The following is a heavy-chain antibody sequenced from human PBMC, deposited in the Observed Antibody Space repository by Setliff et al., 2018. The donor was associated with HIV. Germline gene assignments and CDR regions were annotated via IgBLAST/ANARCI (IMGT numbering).Heavy chain of an antibody. J-gene: IGHJ6*03. Sequence: SETLSLTCTVSCGSISSHYWSWIRQPPGKGLEWIGYIYYSGSTNYNPSLKSRVTISVDTSKNQFSLKLSSVTAADTAVYYCARASSSSAPGLGYYYYYMDVWGKGTTVTVSS. CDR2: IYYSGST. CDR3: ARASSSSAPGLGYYYYYMDV. CDR1: CGSISSHY. D-gene: IGHD3-22*01. V-gene: IGHV4-59*11.